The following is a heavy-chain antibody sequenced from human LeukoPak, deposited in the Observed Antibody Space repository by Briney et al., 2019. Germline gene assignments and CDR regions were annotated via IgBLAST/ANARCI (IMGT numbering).Heavy chain of an antibody. V-gene: IGHV1-69*05. J-gene: IGHJ4*02. Sequence: SVKVSCKXSGGTFSSYAISWVRQAPGQGLEWMGGIIPIFGTANYAQKFQGRVTITTDESTSTAYMELSSLRSEDTAVYYCARDGPVGSSSSSYWGQGTLVTVSS. CDR2: IIPIFGTA. D-gene: IGHD6-6*01. CDR3: ARDGPVGSSSSSY. CDR1: GGTFSSYA.